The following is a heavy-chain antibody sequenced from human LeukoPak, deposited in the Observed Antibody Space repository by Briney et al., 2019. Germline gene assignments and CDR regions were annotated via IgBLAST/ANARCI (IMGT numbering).Heavy chain of an antibody. V-gene: IGHV3-30-3*01. CDR2: ISYDGSNK. D-gene: IGHD4-17*01. J-gene: IGHJ4*02. Sequence: SGGSLRLSCSASGFTFSSYAMHWVRHAPGKGLEWGAVISYDGSNKYYADSVKGRFTSSRDNSKNTLYLQMNSLRAEDTAVYYCARPYDYGDYEDYWGQGTLVTVSS. CDR1: GFTFSSYA. CDR3: ARPYDYGDYEDY.